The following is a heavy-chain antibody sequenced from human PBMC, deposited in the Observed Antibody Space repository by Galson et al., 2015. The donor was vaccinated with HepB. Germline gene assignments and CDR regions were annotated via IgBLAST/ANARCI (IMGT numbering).Heavy chain of an antibody. D-gene: IGHD4-11*01. CDR3: AGDTAVTAEYYYGMDV. V-gene: IGHV1-18*04. CDR2: ISAYNGNT. Sequence: SVKVSCRASGYTFTSYGISWVRQAPGQGLEWMGWISAYNGNTNYAQKLQGRVTMTTDTSTSTAYMELRSLRSDDTAVYYCAGDTAVTAEYYYGMDVWGQGTTVTVSS. CDR1: GYTFTSYG. J-gene: IGHJ6*02.